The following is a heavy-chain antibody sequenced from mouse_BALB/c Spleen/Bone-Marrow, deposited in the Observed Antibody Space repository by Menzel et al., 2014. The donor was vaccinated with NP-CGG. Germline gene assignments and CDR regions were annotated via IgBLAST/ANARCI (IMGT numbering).Heavy chain of an antibody. J-gene: IGHJ2*01. D-gene: IGHD2-1*01. CDR1: GFTFTSYA. V-gene: IGHV5-9-3*01. Sequence: EVKLVESGGGLVKPGGSLKLSCTASGFTFTSYAMSWVRQTPEKRLEWVATISSAGIHTYYPDTVTGRFTISRDNTKNTLYLEMSNVRSEDTAMYYCARPYGNYFDYWGQGTTLTVSS. CDR2: ISSAGIHT. CDR3: ARPYGNYFDY.